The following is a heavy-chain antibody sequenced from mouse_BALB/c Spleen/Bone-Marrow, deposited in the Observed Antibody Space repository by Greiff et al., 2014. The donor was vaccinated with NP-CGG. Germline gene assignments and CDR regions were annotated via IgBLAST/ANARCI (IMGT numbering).Heavy chain of an antibody. V-gene: IGHV3-2*02. CDR1: GYSITSDYA. CDR2: ISYSGST. J-gene: IGHJ3*01. CDR3: ARGGARATGWFAY. Sequence: EVQLQESGPGLVKPSQSLSLTCTVTGYSITSDYAWNWIRQFPGNKLEWMGYISYSGSTSYNPSLKSRISITRDTSKNQFFLQLNSATTEDTATYYCARGGARATGWFAYWGQGTLVTVSA. D-gene: IGHD3-1*01.